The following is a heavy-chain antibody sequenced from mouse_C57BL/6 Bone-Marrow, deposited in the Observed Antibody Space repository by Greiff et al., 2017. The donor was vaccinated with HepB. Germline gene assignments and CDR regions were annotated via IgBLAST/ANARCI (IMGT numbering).Heavy chain of an antibody. CDR1: GYTFTSYW. CDR3: ARMRYDYDAAMDY. J-gene: IGHJ4*01. D-gene: IGHD2-4*01. V-gene: IGHV1-64*01. CDR2: IHPNSGST. Sequence: QVQLQQPGAELVKPGASVKLSCKASGYTFTSYWMHWVKQRPGQGLEWIGMIHPNSGSTNYNEKFKSKATLTVDKSSSTAYMQLSSLTSEDSAVYYCARMRYDYDAAMDYWGQGTSVTVSS.